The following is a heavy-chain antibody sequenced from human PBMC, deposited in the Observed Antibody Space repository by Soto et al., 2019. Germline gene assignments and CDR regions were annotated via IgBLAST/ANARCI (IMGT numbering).Heavy chain of an antibody. Sequence: ASVKVSCKASGGTFSSYAISWVRQAPGQGLEWMGGIIPIFGTANYAQKFQGRVTITADESTSTAYMELSSLRSEDTAVYYCARGGYSGSYRPTSRPLDYWGQGTLVTVSS. CDR2: IIPIFGTA. CDR3: ARGGYSGSYRPTSRPLDY. CDR1: GGTFSSYA. V-gene: IGHV1-69*13. D-gene: IGHD1-26*01. J-gene: IGHJ4*02.